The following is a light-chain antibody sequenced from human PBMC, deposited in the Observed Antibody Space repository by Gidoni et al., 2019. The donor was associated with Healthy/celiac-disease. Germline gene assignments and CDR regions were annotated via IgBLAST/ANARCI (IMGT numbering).Light chain of an antibody. CDR3: QQYGSSLIT. V-gene: IGKV3-20*01. J-gene: IGKJ5*01. Sequence: IVLTQSPGTLSLSPGERATLSCRASQSVSSSYLAWYQQKPGQAPRLLIYGASSRATGIPDRCSGSASGTDFTLTISRLEPEDFAVYYCQQYGSSLITFGQGTRLEIK. CDR1: QSVSSSY. CDR2: GAS.